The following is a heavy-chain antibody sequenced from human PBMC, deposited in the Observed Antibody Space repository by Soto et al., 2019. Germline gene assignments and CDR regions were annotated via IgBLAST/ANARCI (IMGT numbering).Heavy chain of an antibody. J-gene: IGHJ4*02. CDR3: ARDLGVSGSRFDY. D-gene: IGHD1-26*01. CDR1: GGSISSGDYY. Sequence: SETLSLTCTVSGGSISSGDYYWSWIRQPPGKGLEWIGYIYYSGSTYYNPSLKSRVTISVDTSKNQFSLKLSSVTAADTAVYYCARDLGVSGSRFDYWGQGTLVTVSS. V-gene: IGHV4-30-4*01. CDR2: IYYSGST.